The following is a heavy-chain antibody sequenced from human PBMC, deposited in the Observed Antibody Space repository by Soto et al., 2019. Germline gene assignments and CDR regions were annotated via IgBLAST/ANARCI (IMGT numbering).Heavy chain of an antibody. V-gene: IGHV1-2*02. CDR1: GYTFTGYY. J-gene: IGHJ6*02. CDR3: AKGGAIVAAGTRVYLYNAMDV. CDR2: INPNSGDT. D-gene: IGHD1-26*01. Sequence: QVQLVPSGTEVKRPGDSVKVSCKASGYTFTGYYVHWVRQAPGQGLEWMGWINPNSGDTYLAQRFRGQVTMKRDRSIGTVYMELRGLTADDTAEYYCAKGGAIVAAGTRVYLYNAMDVWGQGTTVTVSS.